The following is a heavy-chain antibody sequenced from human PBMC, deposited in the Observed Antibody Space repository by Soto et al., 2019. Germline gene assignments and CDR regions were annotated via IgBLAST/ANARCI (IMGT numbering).Heavy chain of an antibody. V-gene: IGHV3-23*01. Sequence: GGSLRLSCAASGFTFSSYAMSWVRQAPGKGLEWVSAISGSGGSTYYADSVKGRFTISRDRSKNTVYLQMNSLTAGDTAVYYCAKATATGGGAFDICGQGTMVTVSS. CDR2: ISGSGGST. CDR1: GFTFSSYA. D-gene: IGHD2-8*02. CDR3: AKATATGGGAFDI. J-gene: IGHJ3*02.